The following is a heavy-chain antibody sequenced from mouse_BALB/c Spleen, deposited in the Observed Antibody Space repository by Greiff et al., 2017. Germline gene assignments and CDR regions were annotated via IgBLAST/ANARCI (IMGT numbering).Heavy chain of an antibody. CDR2: IDPANGNT. J-gene: IGHJ3*01. Sequence: EVQLQQSGAELVKPGASVKLSCTASGFNIKDTYMHWVKQRPEQGLEWIGRIDPANGNTKYDPKFQGKATITADTSSNTAYLQLSSLTSEDTAVYYYAVRGVYYGYDEADYWGQGTLVTVSA. CDR1: GFNIKDTY. CDR3: AVRGVYYGYDEADY. D-gene: IGHD2-2*01. V-gene: IGHV14-3*02.